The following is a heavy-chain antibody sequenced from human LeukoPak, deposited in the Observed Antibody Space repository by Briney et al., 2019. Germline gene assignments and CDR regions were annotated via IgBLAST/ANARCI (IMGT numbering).Heavy chain of an antibody. Sequence: SETLSLTCTVSGDSVSSPSHHWAWIRQPPGKGLEWIASIYYTGNTYYNPSLKSQLSISIDASKNYFSLKLSSVTAADTAVYFCTREFTSTSGDRGQGTLVTVSS. CDR1: GDSVSSPSHH. CDR2: IYYTGNT. V-gene: IGHV4-39*02. D-gene: IGHD1-1*01. J-gene: IGHJ4*02. CDR3: TREFTSTSGD.